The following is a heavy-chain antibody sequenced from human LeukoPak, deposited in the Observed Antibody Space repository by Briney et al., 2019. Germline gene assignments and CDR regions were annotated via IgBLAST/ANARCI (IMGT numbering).Heavy chain of an antibody. Sequence: VSVKVSCKASGYTFINYYMHWVRQAPGQGLEWMGIIHPSAGTTSYAQKLQDRVTMTSDTSTSTVYMEVSSLTSEDTAVYYCAREYDGGYFDYWGQGTLVTVSS. D-gene: IGHD3-16*01. CDR1: GYTFINYY. CDR3: AREYDGGYFDY. J-gene: IGHJ4*02. V-gene: IGHV1-46*04. CDR2: IHPSAGTT.